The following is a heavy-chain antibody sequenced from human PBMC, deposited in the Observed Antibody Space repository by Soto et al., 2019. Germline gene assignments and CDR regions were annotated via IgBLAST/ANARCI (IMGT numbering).Heavy chain of an antibody. CDR1: GGSFSGYY. Sequence: SETLSLTCAVYGGSFSGYYWSWIRQPPGKGLEWIGEINHSGSTNYNPSLKSRVTISVDTSKNQFSLKLSSVTAADTAVYYCARGVATIPLYYYYYYMDVWGKGTTVTVSS. J-gene: IGHJ6*03. D-gene: IGHD5-12*01. V-gene: IGHV4-34*01. CDR3: ARGVATIPLYYYYYYMDV. CDR2: INHSGST.